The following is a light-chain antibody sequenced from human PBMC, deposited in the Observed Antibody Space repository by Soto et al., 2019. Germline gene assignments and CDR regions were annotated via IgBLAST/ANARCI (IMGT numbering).Light chain of an antibody. J-gene: IGKJ1*01. CDR2: AAS. CDR3: QQSYTTPRT. Sequence: DIQMTQSPSSLSASVGDRVTITCRASQSISSDLNWYQQKPGKAPKVLIYAASTLQSGVPSRFSGSGSGTDFTLTISSLQLEDFATYYCQQSYTTPRTLGQGTKVDIK. CDR1: QSISSD. V-gene: IGKV1-39*01.